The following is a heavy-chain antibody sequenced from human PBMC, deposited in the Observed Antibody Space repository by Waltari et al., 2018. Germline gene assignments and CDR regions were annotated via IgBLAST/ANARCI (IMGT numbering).Heavy chain of an antibody. CDR1: GYTFMDYF. V-gene: IGHV1-69-2*01. CDR2: IDPEDGET. D-gene: IGHD3-10*01. CDR3: APLPGGSGQTFDY. Sequence: EVELVQSGAEVKKPGATVKISCKASGYTFMDYFMHWVQQAPGRGLEWMGSIDPEDGETVYSEKFQGRGTRTADTSTDTAYMELSSLTSGDTAVYYCAPLPGGSGQTFDYWGQGTLVTVSS. J-gene: IGHJ4*02.